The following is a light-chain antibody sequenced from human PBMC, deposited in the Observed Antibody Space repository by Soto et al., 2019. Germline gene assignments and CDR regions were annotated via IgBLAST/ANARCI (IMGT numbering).Light chain of an antibody. CDR3: QQYGTSPIT. CDR2: GAS. CDR1: QSLSGNY. J-gene: IGKJ5*01. Sequence: EIVLTQSPGTLFLSPGERATLSCRATQSLSGNYLAWYQQKPGQAPSLLIYGASSRATGIPDTFSGSGSGTDFTLTISRLEPEDFAVHYCQQYGTSPITFGQGTRLEIK. V-gene: IGKV3-20*01.